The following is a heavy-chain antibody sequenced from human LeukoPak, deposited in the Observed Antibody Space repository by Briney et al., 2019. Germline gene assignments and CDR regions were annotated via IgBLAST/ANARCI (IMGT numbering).Heavy chain of an antibody. CDR1: GGTFSSYA. Sequence: ASVKVSCKASGGTFSSYAISWVRQAPGQGLEWMGGIIPIFGTANYAQKFQGRVTITTDESTSTAYMELSSLRSEDTAVYYCARAISGISYSDPFDYWGQGTLVTVSS. D-gene: IGHD1-26*01. V-gene: IGHV1-69*05. J-gene: IGHJ4*02. CDR3: ARAISGISYSDPFDY. CDR2: IIPIFGTA.